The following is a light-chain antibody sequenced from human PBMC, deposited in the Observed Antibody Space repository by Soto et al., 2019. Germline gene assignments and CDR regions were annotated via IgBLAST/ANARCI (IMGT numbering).Light chain of an antibody. CDR3: AAWDDSPNGLVV. J-gene: IGLJ2*01. V-gene: IGLV1-44*01. CDR1: SSNIGSNT. CDR2: SNN. Sequence: QSVLTQPPSASGTPGQRVTISCSGSSSNIGSNTVNWYQQLPGTAPKLLIYSNNQQPSGVPDRFSGSKSGHSASLAISGLQSEDEPDYYCAAWDDSPNGLVVFVVGTQVTV.